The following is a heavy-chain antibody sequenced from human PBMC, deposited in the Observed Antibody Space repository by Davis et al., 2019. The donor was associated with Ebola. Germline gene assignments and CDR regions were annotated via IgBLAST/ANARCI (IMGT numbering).Heavy chain of an antibody. CDR1: GFTFRSYW. CDR2: INTDGSTT. J-gene: IGHJ4*02. CDR3: AKLLRGEHVLRFLEWLSPIDY. V-gene: IGHV3-74*01. D-gene: IGHD3-3*01. Sequence: HTGGSLRLSCAASGFTFRSYWMHWVRQAPGKGLVWVSRINTDGSTTDYADSVKGRFTISRDNAKNTLYLQMNSLRAEDTAVYYCAKLLRGEHVLRFLEWLSPIDYWGQGTLVTVSS.